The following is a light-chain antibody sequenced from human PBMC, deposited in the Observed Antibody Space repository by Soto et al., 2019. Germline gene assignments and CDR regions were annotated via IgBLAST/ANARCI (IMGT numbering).Light chain of an antibody. V-gene: IGKV3-20*01. J-gene: IGKJ2*01. Sequence: EIVLTQSPGTLSLSPGERATLSCRASQSVSSSYLAWYQQKPGQAPRLLISGASSSATGIPDRFSGSGSGTDFTLTISRQEPEDFSVYYCQQYGSSPRTFGQGTNLEIK. CDR3: QQYGSSPRT. CDR2: GAS. CDR1: QSVSSSY.